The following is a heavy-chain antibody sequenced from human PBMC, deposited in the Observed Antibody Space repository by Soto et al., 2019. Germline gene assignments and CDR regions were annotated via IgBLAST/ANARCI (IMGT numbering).Heavy chain of an antibody. Sequence: PGESLKISCQGSGFSFTSFWIAWVRQMPGKGLEWMGIIYPGDSDTRYSPSFQGQVTISADKSISTAYLQWSSLKASDTAMYYCAGGGVRGVITRTRDYYGMDVWGQGTTVTVCS. V-gene: IGHV5-51*01. CDR1: GFSFTSFW. J-gene: IGHJ6*02. CDR2: IYPGDSDT. D-gene: IGHD3-10*01. CDR3: AGGGVRGVITRTRDYYGMDV.